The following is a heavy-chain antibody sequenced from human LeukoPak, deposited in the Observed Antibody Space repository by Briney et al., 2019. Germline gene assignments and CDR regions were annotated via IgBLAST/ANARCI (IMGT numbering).Heavy chain of an antibody. Sequence: ASVKVSCKASGYTFTSYYMHWVRQAPGQGLEWMGIINPSGGSTSYAQKFQGRVTMTRDMSTSTVYMELSSLRSEDTAVYYCARDSFVVVPAAMDYYYYMDVWGKGTTVTVSS. J-gene: IGHJ6*03. CDR1: GYTFTSYY. CDR2: INPSGGST. D-gene: IGHD2-2*01. CDR3: ARDSFVVVPAAMDYYYYMDV. V-gene: IGHV1-46*01.